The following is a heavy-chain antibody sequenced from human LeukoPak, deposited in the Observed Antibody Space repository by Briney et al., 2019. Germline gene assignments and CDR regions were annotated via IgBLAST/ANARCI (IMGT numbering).Heavy chain of an antibody. CDR2: INSDGSST. V-gene: IGHV3-74*01. J-gene: IGHJ6*03. Sequence: GGSLRLSCAASGFTFSSYWMHWVRQAPGKGLVWVSRINSDGSSTSYADSVKGRFTISRDNAKNTLYLQMNSLRAEDTAVYYCARGEVYYYDSGGYYYYYYYMDVWGKGTTVTVSS. CDR3: ARGEVYYYDSGGYYYYYYYMDV. CDR1: GFTFSSYW. D-gene: IGHD3-22*01.